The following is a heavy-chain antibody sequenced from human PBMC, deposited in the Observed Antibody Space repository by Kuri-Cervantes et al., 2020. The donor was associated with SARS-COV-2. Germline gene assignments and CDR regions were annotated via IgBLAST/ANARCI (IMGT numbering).Heavy chain of an antibody. D-gene: IGHD3-10*01. CDR3: ARAAMVRGVIIEDNWFDP. CDR1: GYTFTSYG. J-gene: IGHJ5*02. V-gene: IGHV1-18*01. Sequence: ASVKVSCKASGYTFTSYGISWVRQAPGQGLEWMGWISAYNGNTNYAQKVQGRVTMTTDTSTSTAYMELRSLRSDDTAVYYCARAAMVRGVIIEDNWFDPWGQGTLVTVSS. CDR2: ISAYNGNT.